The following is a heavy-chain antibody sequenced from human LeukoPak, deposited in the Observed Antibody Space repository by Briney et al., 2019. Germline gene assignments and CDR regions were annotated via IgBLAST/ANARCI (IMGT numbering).Heavy chain of an antibody. Sequence: GGSLRLSCAASGFTFSSYAMSWVRQAPGKGLEWVSVINTSGGTKYYADSVKGRFTISRDNSKNTLFLQMNSLRAEDTAVYYCAKGLISTWYDYWGQGTLVTVSS. V-gene: IGHV3-23*01. J-gene: IGHJ4*02. D-gene: IGHD6-13*01. CDR1: GFTFSSYA. CDR3: AKGLISTWYDY. CDR2: INTSGGTK.